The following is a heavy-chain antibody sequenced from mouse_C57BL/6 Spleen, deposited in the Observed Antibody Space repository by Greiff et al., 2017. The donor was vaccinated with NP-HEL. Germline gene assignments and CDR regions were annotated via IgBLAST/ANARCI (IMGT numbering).Heavy chain of an antibody. CDR3: ARRGVVATVDY. D-gene: IGHD1-1*01. V-gene: IGHV1-69*01. CDR1: GYTFTSYW. Sequence: QVQLQQPGAELVMPGASVKLSCKASGYTFTSYWMHWVKQRPGQGLEWIGEIDPSDSYTNYNQKFKGKSTLTVDKSSSTAYMQLSSLTSEDSAVYYCARRGVVATVDYWGQGTTLTVSS. J-gene: IGHJ2*01. CDR2: IDPSDSYT.